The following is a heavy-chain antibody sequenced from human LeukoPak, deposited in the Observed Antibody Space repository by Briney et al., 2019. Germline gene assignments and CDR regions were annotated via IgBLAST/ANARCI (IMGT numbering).Heavy chain of an antibody. D-gene: IGHD5-18*01. CDR2: IYYSGST. CDR1: GGSISSYY. V-gene: IGHV4-59*08. CDR3: ARLVRYSYGYARYYFDY. J-gene: IGHJ4*02. Sequence: SETLSLTCTVSGGSISSYYWSWIRQPPGKGLEWIGYIYYSGSTNYNPSLKSRVTISVDTSKNQFSLKLSSVTAADTAVYYCARLVRYSYGYARYYFDYWGQGTLVTVSS.